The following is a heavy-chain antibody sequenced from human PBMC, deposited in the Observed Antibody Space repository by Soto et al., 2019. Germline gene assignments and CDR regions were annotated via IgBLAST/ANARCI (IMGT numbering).Heavy chain of an antibody. CDR3: SKNQVPDSVAAAGS. CDR1: GFSFSTYG. D-gene: IGHD6-13*01. V-gene: IGHV3-23*01. Sequence: PGGSLRLSCATSGFSFSTYGMSWVRQAPGKGLEWVSAISTTENTYYADSVKGRFTISRDNSKNTMYLQMNSLRAEDTAIYYCSKNQVPDSVAAAGSWGQGTLVTVSS. J-gene: IGHJ4*02. CDR2: ISTTENT.